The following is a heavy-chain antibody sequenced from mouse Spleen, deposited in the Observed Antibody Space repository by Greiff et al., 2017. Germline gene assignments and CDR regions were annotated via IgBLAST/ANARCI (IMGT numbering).Heavy chain of an antibody. V-gene: IGHV1-69*02. CDR3: SRSPLYYDGSPTFDY. CDR1: GYTFTSYW. Sequence: VQLQQSGAELVRPGASVKLSCKASGYTFTSYWMHWVKQRPGQGLEWIGKIDPSDSYTNYNQKFKGKATLTVDKSSSTAYMQLSSLTSEDSAVYYCSRSPLYYDGSPTFDYWGQGTPLTVSS. J-gene: IGHJ2*01. CDR2: IDPSDSYT. D-gene: IGHD1-1*01.